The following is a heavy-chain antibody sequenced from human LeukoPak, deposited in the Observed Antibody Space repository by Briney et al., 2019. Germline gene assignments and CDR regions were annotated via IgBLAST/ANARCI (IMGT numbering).Heavy chain of an antibody. CDR2: MNPNSGDT. D-gene: IGHD6-19*01. V-gene: IGHV1-8*01. CDR3: AKDITSTVAGIHY. Sequence: ASVKVSCKASGYTFTSYDINWVRQATGQGLEWMGWMNPNSGDTDYAQKFQGRVTMTRNTSISTAYMDLSSLRSEDTALYYCAKDITSTVAGIHYWGQGTLVTVSS. CDR1: GYTFTSYD. J-gene: IGHJ4*02.